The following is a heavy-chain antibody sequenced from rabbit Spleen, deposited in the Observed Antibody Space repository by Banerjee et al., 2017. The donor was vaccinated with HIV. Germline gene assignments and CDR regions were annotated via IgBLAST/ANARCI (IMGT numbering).Heavy chain of an antibody. CDR3: VREVAARFNL. Sequence: QEQLEESGGDLVKPEGSLTLTCTASGFSFSSSDYICWVRQAPGKGLEWIACINTVTGKSVYASWAKGRFIMSRTSSTTVTLQMTSLTAADTATYFCVREVAARFNLWGPGTLVTVS. J-gene: IGHJ4*01. D-gene: IGHD4-1*01. CDR1: GFSFSSSDY. CDR2: INTVTGKS. V-gene: IGHV1S45*01.